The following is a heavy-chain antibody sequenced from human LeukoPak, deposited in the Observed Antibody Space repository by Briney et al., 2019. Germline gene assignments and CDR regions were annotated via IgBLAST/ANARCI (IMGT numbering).Heavy chain of an antibody. CDR1: GGSISSGSYY. Sequence: SETLSLTCTVSGGSISSGSYYWSWIRQPAGKGLEWIGRIYTSGSTNYNPSLKSRVTISVDTSKNQFSLKLSSVTAADTAVYYCARRPTVTSYHYYMDVWGKGTTVTISS. CDR3: ARRPTVTSYHYYMDV. D-gene: IGHD4-17*01. V-gene: IGHV4-61*02. CDR2: IYTSGST. J-gene: IGHJ6*03.